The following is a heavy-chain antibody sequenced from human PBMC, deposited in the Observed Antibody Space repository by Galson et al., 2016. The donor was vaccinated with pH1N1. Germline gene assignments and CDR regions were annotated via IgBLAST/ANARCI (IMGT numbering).Heavy chain of an antibody. V-gene: IGHV3-9*01. CDR3: VKSESALASGFDF. CDR1: GFNFDDYA. J-gene: IGHJ4*02. D-gene: IGHD1-1*01. Sequence: SLRLSCAASGFNFDDYAMYWVRQAPGKGLEWLSGISWHSENIGYADSVEGRFIISRDNAKKSLYLQMNSLRTKDTALYYCVKSESALASGFDFWGQGTLVSVSS. CDR2: ISWHSENI.